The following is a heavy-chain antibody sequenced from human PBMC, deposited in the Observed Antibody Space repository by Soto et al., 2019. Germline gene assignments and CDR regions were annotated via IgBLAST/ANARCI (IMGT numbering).Heavy chain of an antibody. CDR2: INHSGST. Sequence: SETLSLTCAVYGGSFSDYYWSWIRQPPGKGLEWIGEINHSGSTNYNPSLKSRVTISVDTSKNQFSLRLSSVTATDTAIYYCARDVVVTAIFGPTRFYFDPWGQGTLVTVSS. J-gene: IGHJ4*02. V-gene: IGHV4-34*01. CDR1: GGSFSDYY. D-gene: IGHD2-21*02. CDR3: ARDVVVTAIFGPTRFYFDP.